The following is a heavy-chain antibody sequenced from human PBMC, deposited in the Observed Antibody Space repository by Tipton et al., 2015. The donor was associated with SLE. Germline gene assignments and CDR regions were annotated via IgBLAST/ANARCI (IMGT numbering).Heavy chain of an antibody. Sequence: SLRLSCAATGFTLRCYGMHWVRQAPGKGLEWVAFIRYDGSNKYYADSVKGRFTISRDNSKNTLYLQMNSLRAEDTAAYYCAKEYSSSSGFDYWGQGTLVTVSS. V-gene: IGHV3-30*02. CDR2: IRYDGSNK. CDR3: AKEYSSSSGFDY. J-gene: IGHJ4*02. D-gene: IGHD6-6*01. CDR1: GFTLRCYG.